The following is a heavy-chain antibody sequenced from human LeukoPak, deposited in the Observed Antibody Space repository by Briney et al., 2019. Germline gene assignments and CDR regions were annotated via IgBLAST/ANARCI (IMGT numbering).Heavy chain of an antibody. Sequence: GESLKISCKGSGYSFTSYWIGWVRQMPGKGLEWMGIICPGDSDTRYSPSFQGQVTISADKSISTAYLQWSSLKASDTAMYYCARHAQDYGNYEYYFDYWGQGTLVTVSP. V-gene: IGHV5-51*01. J-gene: IGHJ4*02. D-gene: IGHD4-11*01. CDR2: ICPGDSDT. CDR3: ARHAQDYGNYEYYFDY. CDR1: GYSFTSYW.